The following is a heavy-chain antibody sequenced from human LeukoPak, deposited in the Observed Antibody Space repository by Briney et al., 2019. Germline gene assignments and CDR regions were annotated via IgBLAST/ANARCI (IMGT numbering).Heavy chain of an antibody. CDR3: AKGTGVGIDY. Sequence: GGSLRLSCTASGFTFSNYAMTWVRQAPGKGLEWVAVISYDGSNKYYADSVKGRFTISRDNSKNTLYLQMNSLRAEDTAVYYCAKGTGVGIDYWGQGTLVTVSS. J-gene: IGHJ4*02. V-gene: IGHV3-30*18. CDR1: GFTFSNYA. D-gene: IGHD3-10*01. CDR2: ISYDGSNK.